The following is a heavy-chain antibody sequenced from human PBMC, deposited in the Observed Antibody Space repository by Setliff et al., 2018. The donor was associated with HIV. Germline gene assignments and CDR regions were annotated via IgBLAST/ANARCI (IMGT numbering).Heavy chain of an antibody. D-gene: IGHD5-18*01. V-gene: IGHV3-21*01. CDR2: ISSSSYYI. CDR3: ASIELAAMVPVDY. CDR1: GFTFSSYT. Sequence: KPGGSLRLSCAASGFTFSSYTMNWVRQAPGKGLEWVSSISSSSYYIYYADSVKGRFTISRDNAKNSLFLQMNSLRAEDTAVYYCASIELAAMVPVDYWGQGTLVTVSS. J-gene: IGHJ4*02.